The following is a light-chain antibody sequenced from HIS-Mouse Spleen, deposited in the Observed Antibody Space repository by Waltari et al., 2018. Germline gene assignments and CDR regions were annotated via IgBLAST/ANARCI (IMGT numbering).Light chain of an antibody. J-gene: IGKJ2*01. CDR3: QQRSNWPSMYT. V-gene: IGKV3-11*01. CDR2: DAS. CDR1: QSVSSY. Sequence: EIVLTQSPATLSLSPGERATLSCRASQSVSSYLAWSQQKPGQAPRLLIYDASNRATGIPARFSGSGSGTDFTLTISSLEPEECAVYYCQQRSNWPSMYTFGQGTKLEIK.